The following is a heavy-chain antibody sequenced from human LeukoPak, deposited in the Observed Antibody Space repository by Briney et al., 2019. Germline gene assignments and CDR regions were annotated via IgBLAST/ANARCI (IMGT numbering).Heavy chain of an antibody. CDR1: GFTFSGSA. V-gene: IGHV3-73*01. D-gene: IGHD3-9*01. CDR2: IRSKANSYAT. CDR3: AKDTYYDILTGRDAFDI. J-gene: IGHJ3*02. Sequence: PGGSLRLSCAASGFTFSGSAMHWVRQASGKGLEWVGRIRSKANSYATAYAASVKGRFTISRDDSKSTAYLQMNSLKTEDTAVYYCAKDTYYDILTGRDAFDIWGQGTMVTVSS.